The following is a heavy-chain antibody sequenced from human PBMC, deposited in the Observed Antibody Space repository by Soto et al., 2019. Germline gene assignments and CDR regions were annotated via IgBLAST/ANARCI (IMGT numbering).Heavy chain of an antibody. CDR2: IYHTGNA. CDR1: FISIPNSPFY. V-gene: IGHV4-39*01. Sequence: SETLSLTCSVHFISIPNSPFYWAWNCQPPGEGLEWIGSIYHTGNAYYNPSLKSRVTISVDTSKNQFSLKLTSVTAADAALYYCARDFFDSSDYTTNWFDPWGQGTLVTVS. D-gene: IGHD3-22*01. CDR3: ARDFFDSSDYTTNWFDP. J-gene: IGHJ5*02.